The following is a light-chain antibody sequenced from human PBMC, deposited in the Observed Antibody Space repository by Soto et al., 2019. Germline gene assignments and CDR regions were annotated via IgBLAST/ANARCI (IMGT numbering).Light chain of an antibody. CDR2: EVS. Sequence: QSVLTQPPSVSGSPGHSVTISCTGTSSDVGNYNRVSWYQQPPGTAPKLMVYEVSNRPSGVPDRFSGSKSGNTASLTISGLQAEDEADYYCSSYTTSTTYVFGTGTKVTVL. J-gene: IGLJ1*01. CDR1: SSDVGNYNR. V-gene: IGLV2-18*02. CDR3: SSYTTSTTYV.